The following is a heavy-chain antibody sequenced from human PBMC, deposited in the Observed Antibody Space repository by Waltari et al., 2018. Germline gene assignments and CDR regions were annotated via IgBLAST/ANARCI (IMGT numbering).Heavy chain of an antibody. CDR2: IKPNRGGT. CDR1: GYTFTGYY. Sequence: QVQLVQSGAEVKKPGASVKVSCKASGYTFTGYYMHWVRQAPGQGLEWMGWIKPNRGGTKYGQKVQGRGTMTRDTSISTAYMELSRLRSDDTAVYYWARVGVYYGSGSYYNFDYWGQGTLVTVSS. V-gene: IGHV1-2*02. CDR3: ARVGVYYGSGSYYNFDY. J-gene: IGHJ4*02. D-gene: IGHD3-10*01.